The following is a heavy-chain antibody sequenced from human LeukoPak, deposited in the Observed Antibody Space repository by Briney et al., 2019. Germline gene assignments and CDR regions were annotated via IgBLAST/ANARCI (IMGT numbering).Heavy chain of an antibody. CDR1: GFTFGDYA. CDR3: TRPNYYGSGSSVDY. Sequence: GGSLRLSCTASGFTFGDYAMSWVRQAPGKGLEWVGFIRSKAYGGTTEYAASVKGRFTTSRDDSKSIAYLQMNSLKTEDTAVYYCTRPNYYGSGSSVDYWGQGTQVTASS. V-gene: IGHV3-49*04. J-gene: IGHJ4*02. CDR2: IRSKAYGGTT. D-gene: IGHD3-10*01.